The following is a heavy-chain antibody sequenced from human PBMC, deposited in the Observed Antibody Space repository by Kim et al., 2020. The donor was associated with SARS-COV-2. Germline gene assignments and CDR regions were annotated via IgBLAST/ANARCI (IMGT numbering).Heavy chain of an antibody. CDR1: GGSISGYY. CDR2: LFYGGST. V-gene: IGHV4-59*01. D-gene: IGHD5-12*01. CDR3: ARVSNSGPYYYGMDV. Sequence: SETLSLTCTVSGGSISGYYWSWIRQPPGMGLEWIGYLFYGGSTNYNPSFKSRVTISVDASKNQFSLNLSSGTAADTAVYYCARVSNSGPYYYGMDVWGQGTTVSVSS. J-gene: IGHJ6*02.